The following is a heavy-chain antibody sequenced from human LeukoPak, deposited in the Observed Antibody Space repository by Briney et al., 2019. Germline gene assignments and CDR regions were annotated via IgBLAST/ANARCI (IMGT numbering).Heavy chain of an antibody. CDR3: ARDYDYFSGHNLDAYDI. J-gene: IGHJ3*02. Sequence: GGSLRLSCVSSGLTFSRYWMTWVRQVTGKGLVWVANRKEDGSAKSYVDSVKGRFTISRDNARNALYLQMDSLRVEDTAVYYCARDYDYFSGHNLDAYDIWGQGTTVTVSS. CDR1: GLTFSRYW. D-gene: IGHD2-15*01. CDR2: RKEDGSAK. V-gene: IGHV3-7*01.